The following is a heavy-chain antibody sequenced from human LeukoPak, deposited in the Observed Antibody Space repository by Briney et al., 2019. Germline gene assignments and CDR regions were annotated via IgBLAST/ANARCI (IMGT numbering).Heavy chain of an antibody. CDR3: AKFVALYYYYGMDV. CDR1: GFTFSSYA. Sequence: GGSLRLSCAASGFTFSSYAMSWVRQAPGKGLEWVSAISGSGGRTYYADSVKGRFTISRDNSKNTLYLQMNSLRAEDTAVYYCAKFVALYYYYGMDVWGQGTTVTVSS. V-gene: IGHV3-23*01. CDR2: ISGSGGRT. D-gene: IGHD2-21*01. J-gene: IGHJ6*02.